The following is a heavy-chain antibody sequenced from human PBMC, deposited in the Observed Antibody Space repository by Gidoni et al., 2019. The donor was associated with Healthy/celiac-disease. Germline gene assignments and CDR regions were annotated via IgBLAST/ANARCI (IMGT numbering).Heavy chain of an antibody. V-gene: IGHV4-59*01. Sequence: QVQLQESGPGLVKPSETLSLTCTVSGGYISSYHWSWIRQPPGKGLEWTGYIYYSGSTNYNPSLKSRVTISVDTSKNQFSLKLSSVTAADTAVYYCAREVVRGVHPVYYYYGMDVWGQGTTVTVSS. J-gene: IGHJ6*02. CDR3: AREVVRGVHPVYYYYGMDV. CDR2: IYYSGST. D-gene: IGHD3-10*01. CDR1: GGYISSYH.